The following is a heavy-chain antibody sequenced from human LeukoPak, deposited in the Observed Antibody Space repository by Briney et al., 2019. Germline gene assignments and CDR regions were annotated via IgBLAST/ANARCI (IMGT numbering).Heavy chain of an antibody. CDR3: ARGSRSVLRYFDWLLAPFDY. V-gene: IGHV1-8*01. CDR2: MNPNSGNT. Sequence: ASVKVSCKASGYTFTSYDINWVRQATGQGLEWMGWMNPNSGNTGYAQKFQGRVTMTRNTSISTAYMELSSLRSEDTAVYYCARGSRSVLRYFDWLLAPFDYWGQGTLVTVSS. J-gene: IGHJ4*02. CDR1: GYTFTSYD. D-gene: IGHD3-9*01.